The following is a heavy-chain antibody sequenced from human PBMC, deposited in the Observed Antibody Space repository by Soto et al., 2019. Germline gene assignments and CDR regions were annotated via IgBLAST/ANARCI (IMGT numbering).Heavy chain of an antibody. Sequence: ASVKVSCKASGYTFTRYYIHWVRQAPGQGLEWMGIIIPRRGITNYALKFQGRVTMTADTSTSKAYMELSSLRSEDTAVYFCARESGVAAAGTNPPLSSRYYYYYMAVWGKGTTVTVS. D-gene: IGHD6-13*01. J-gene: IGHJ6*03. CDR2: IIPRRGIT. CDR1: GYTFTRYY. CDR3: ARESGVAAAGTNPPLSSRYYYYYMAV. V-gene: IGHV1-46*01.